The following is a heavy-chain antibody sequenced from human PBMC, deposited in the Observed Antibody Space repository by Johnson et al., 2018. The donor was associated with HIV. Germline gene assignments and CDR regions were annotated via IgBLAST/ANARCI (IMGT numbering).Heavy chain of an antibody. V-gene: IGHV3-30*03. CDR1: GFTVSSSD. J-gene: IGHJ3*02. D-gene: IGHD6-6*01. Sequence: QVQLVESRGVLVQPGGSLRLSCAASGFTVSSSDMSWVRQAPGKGLEWVAVISYDGSNKYYVDSVKGRVTISRDNAKNSVYLQMNSLRAEDTAVYYCARGRSSSSTAAFDIWGQGTMVTVSS. CDR2: ISYDGSNK. CDR3: ARGRSSSSTAAFDI.